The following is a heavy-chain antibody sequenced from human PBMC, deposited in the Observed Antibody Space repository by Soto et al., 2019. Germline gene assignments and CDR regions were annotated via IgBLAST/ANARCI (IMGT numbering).Heavy chain of an antibody. CDR3: VKDGTKTLRDWFDP. J-gene: IGHJ5*02. D-gene: IGHD1-1*01. CDR1: GASISGFY. V-gene: IGHV4-4*07. Sequence: PSETLSLTCTVSGASISGFYWSWIRKSAGKGLEWIGRIYATGTTDYNPSLKSRVMMSVDTSKKQFSLKLRSVTAADTAVYYCVKDGTKTLRDWFDPWGQGISVTVSS. CDR2: IYATGTT.